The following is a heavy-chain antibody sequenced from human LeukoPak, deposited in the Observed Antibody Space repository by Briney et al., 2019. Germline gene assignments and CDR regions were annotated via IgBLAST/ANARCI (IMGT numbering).Heavy chain of an antibody. CDR2: ISSSSSYI. Sequence: GGSLRLSCAASGFTFSSYSMNWVRQAPGKGLEWVSSISSSSSYIYYADSVKGRFTISRDNSKNTLYLQMNSPRAEDTAVYYCARSSFRGYSYGPFDYWGQGTLVTVSS. J-gene: IGHJ4*02. CDR1: GFTFSSYS. D-gene: IGHD5-18*01. CDR3: ARSSFRGYSYGPFDY. V-gene: IGHV3-21*01.